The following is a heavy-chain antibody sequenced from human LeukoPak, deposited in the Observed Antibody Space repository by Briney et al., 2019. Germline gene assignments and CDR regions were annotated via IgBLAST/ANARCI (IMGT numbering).Heavy chain of an antibody. Sequence: PSETLSLTCTVSGYSISSGYYWGWIRPPPGKGLERIGSIYHSGSTYYNPSLKSRVTISVDTSKNQFSLKLSSVTAADTAVYYCAGAVGSGEFDYWGQGTLVTVSS. CDR1: GYSISSGYY. CDR3: AGAVGSGEFDY. V-gene: IGHV4-38-2*02. D-gene: IGHD3-10*01. J-gene: IGHJ4*02. CDR2: IYHSGST.